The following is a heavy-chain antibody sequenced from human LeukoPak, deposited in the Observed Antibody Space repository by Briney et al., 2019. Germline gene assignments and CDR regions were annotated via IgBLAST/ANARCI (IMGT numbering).Heavy chain of an antibody. CDR1: GGSFSGYY. D-gene: IGHD2-2*01. CDR3: ARGRAPRTYCSSTSCYGNWFDP. CDR2: INHSGST. J-gene: IGHJ5*02. V-gene: IGHV4-34*01. Sequence: SETLSLTCAVYGGSFSGYYWSWIRQPPGKGLEWIGEINHSGSTNYNPSLKSRVTISVDTSKNQFSLKLSSVTAADTAVYYCARGRAPRTYCSSTSCYGNWFDPWGQGTLVTVSS.